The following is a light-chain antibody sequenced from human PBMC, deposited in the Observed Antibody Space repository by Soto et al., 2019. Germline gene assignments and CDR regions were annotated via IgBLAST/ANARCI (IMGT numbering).Light chain of an antibody. CDR2: GAS. J-gene: IGKJ4*01. V-gene: IGKV3-15*01. CDR3: QQYDIASG. Sequence: EIVMTQSPVTLSVSPGERATLSCRASQSVSTNLAWYQQKPGQAPGLLIYGASTRATGIPARFSGSGSGTEFTLTISSLQSEDFAVYYCQQYDIASGFGGGTRVEI. CDR1: QSVSTN.